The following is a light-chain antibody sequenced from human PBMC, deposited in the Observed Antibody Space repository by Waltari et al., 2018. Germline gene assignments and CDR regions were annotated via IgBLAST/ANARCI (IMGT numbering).Light chain of an antibody. CDR1: SSDVGDYNY. Sequence: QSALTQPPSASGSPGQSVTISCTGTSSDVGDYNYVSWYQQHPGKAPKLMIYEVSQRPSGVPGRFSGSKSGNPASLTVSGLQAEDEADYYCSSYAGSNNRVFGGGTKLTVL. J-gene: IGLJ3*02. V-gene: IGLV2-8*01. CDR3: SSYAGSNNRV. CDR2: EVS.